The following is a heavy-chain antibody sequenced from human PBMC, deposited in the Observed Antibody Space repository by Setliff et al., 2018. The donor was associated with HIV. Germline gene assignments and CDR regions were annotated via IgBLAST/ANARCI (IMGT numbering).Heavy chain of an antibody. CDR3: ARSPQGGYFDY. J-gene: IGHJ4*03. Sequence: GGSLRLSCAASGFIFDRYGMHWVRQAPGKGLEWVALIWYDGSHETYADSVRGRFSISRDNSKNTLYLQMNSLRVEDTAVYHCARSPQGGYFDYWGQGTLVTVSS. V-gene: IGHV3-33*01. CDR2: IWYDGSHE. CDR1: GFIFDRYG.